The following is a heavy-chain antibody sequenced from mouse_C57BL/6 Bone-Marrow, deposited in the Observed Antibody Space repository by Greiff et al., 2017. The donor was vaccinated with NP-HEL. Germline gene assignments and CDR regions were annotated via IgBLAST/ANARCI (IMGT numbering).Heavy chain of an antibody. CDR2: INYDGSST. D-gene: IGHD2-4*01. J-gene: IGHJ2*01. CDR1: GFTFSDYY. Sequence: DVKLVESEGGLVQPGSSMKLSCTASGFTFSDYYMAWVRQVPEKGLEWVANINYDGSSTYYLDSLKSRFIISRDNAKNILYLQMSSLKSEDTATYYCARDSDYDSFDYWGQGTTLTVSS. V-gene: IGHV5-16*01. CDR3: ARDSDYDSFDY.